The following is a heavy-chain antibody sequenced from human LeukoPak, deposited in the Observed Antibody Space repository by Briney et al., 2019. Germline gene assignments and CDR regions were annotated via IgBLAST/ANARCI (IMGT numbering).Heavy chain of an antibody. J-gene: IGHJ4*02. D-gene: IGHD2-2*01. CDR2: IYYSGST. CDR3: ASQRCSRTSCYVFDY. V-gene: IGHV4-59*01. CDR1: GGSISSYY. Sequence: SETLSLTCTVSGGSISSYYWSRIRQPPGKGLEWIGYIYYSGSTNYNPSLKSRVTISVDTSKNQFSLKLSSVTAADTAVYYCASQRCSRTSCYVFDYWGQGTLVTVSS.